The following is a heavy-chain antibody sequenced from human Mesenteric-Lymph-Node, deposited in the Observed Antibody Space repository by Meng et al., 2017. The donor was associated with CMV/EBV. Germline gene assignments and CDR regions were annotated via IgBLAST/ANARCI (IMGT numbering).Heavy chain of an antibody. Sequence: ASVKVSCKASGYTFTSFGISWVRQAPGQGLEWMGWISSYNGDTHSAQNLQGRVTMTTDASTRTAYMELRSLRSDDTAVYYCARGGGVREYCSSASCLNDYWGQGTLVTVSS. V-gene: IGHV1-18*01. J-gene: IGHJ4*02. CDR2: ISSYNGDT. CDR1: GYTFTSFG. CDR3: ARGGGVREYCSSASCLNDY. D-gene: IGHD2-2*01.